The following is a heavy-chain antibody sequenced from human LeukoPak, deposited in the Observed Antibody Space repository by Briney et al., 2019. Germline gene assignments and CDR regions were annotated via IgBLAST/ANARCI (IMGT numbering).Heavy chain of an antibody. CDR3: ARDPIDYGDYDLDSFAFDI. CDR2: IYPGDSDT. V-gene: IGHV5-51*01. D-gene: IGHD4-17*01. CDR1: GYNFTNYW. J-gene: IGHJ3*02. Sequence: GESLKISCKAFGYNFTNYWIGWVRQMPGKGLEWMGIIYPGDSDTRYSPSFQGQVTISADKSISTAYLQWSSLKASDTAMYYCARDPIDYGDYDLDSFAFDIWGQGTMVTVSS.